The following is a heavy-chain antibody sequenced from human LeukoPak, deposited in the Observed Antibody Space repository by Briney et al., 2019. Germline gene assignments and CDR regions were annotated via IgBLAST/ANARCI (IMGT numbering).Heavy chain of an antibody. Sequence: SVKVSCKAFGATFNNYVVTWVRQPPGQGLEWMGMIIPSLDIAKYAQKSQGRVTITADKSTSTAYMELRSLRSEDTAVYYCARGFGGSSGSSDYYGMDVWGQGTTVTVSS. CDR3: ARGFGGSSGSSDYYGMDV. V-gene: IGHV1-69*04. CDR2: IIPSLDIA. D-gene: IGHD6-19*01. J-gene: IGHJ6*02. CDR1: GATFNNYV.